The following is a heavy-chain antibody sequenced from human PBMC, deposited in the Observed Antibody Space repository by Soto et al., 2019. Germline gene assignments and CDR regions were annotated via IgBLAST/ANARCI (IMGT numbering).Heavy chain of an antibody. Sequence: EVQLVESGGGLVQPGRSLRLSCAASGFTFDDYAMHWVRQAPGKGLEWGSGISWNSGSIGYADSVKGRFTISRDNAKNTLYLQMNSLRAEDTALYYCAKDPGYCTNGVCFHFDYWGQGTLVTVSS. V-gene: IGHV3-9*01. CDR3: AKDPGYCTNGVCFHFDY. J-gene: IGHJ4*02. CDR1: GFTFDDYA. CDR2: ISWNSGSI. D-gene: IGHD2-8*01.